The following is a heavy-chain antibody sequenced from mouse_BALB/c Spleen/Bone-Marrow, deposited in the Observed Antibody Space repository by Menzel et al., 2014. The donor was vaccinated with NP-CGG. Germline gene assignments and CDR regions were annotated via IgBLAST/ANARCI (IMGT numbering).Heavy chain of an antibody. CDR1: GFTFTDHY. CDR3: AREIINDYHWYFDV. J-gene: IGHJ1*01. Sequence: DVHLVESGGGLVQPGGSLRLSCATSGFTFTDHYMSWVRQPPGKALEWLGFIRNKANGYSTEYSASVKGRFTISRDNSQSNLYLQMNTLIAEDSATYYCAREIINDYHWYFDVWGAGTTVTVSS. V-gene: IGHV7-3*02. CDR2: IRNKANGYST. D-gene: IGHD2-4*01.